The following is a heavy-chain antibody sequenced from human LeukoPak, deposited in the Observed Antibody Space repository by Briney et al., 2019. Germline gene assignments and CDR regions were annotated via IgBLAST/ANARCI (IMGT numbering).Heavy chain of an antibody. CDR2: ISSSITYI. Sequence: AESLRHSSATSGFTFSYYSMNWVPQAPGKGLDRVSSISSSITYIYYADSLKGRFTISRDNPKNSLYLQMNSLRAADTALYYCARVNAVTTDPYYYGMDVWGQGTTVTVSS. D-gene: IGHD4-17*01. J-gene: IGHJ6*02. V-gene: IGHV3-21*01. CDR1: GFTFSYYS. CDR3: ARVNAVTTDPYYYGMDV.